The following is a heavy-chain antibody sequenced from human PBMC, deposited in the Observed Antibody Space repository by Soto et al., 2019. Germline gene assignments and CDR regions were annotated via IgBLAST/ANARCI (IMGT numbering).Heavy chain of an antibody. CDR2: IYYSGST. D-gene: IGHD3-22*01. V-gene: IGHV4-59*08. J-gene: IGHJ4*02. CDR1: GGSIGSYY. Sequence: SETLSLTCTVSGGSIGSYYWSWIRQPPGKGLEWIGYIYYSGSTNYNPSLKSRVTISVDTSKNQFSLKLSSVTAADTAVYYCARTYYDSSGSPYYFDYWGQRTLVTVSS. CDR3: ARTYYDSSGSPYYFDY.